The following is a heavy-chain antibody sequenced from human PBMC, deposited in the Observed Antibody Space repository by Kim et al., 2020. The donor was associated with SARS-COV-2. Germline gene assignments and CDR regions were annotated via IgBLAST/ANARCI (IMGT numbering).Heavy chain of an antibody. D-gene: IGHD3-10*01. V-gene: IGHV1-2*04. CDR3: ARDRRSTMVRGVVVSKGMDV. CDR2: INPNSGGT. Sequence: ASVKVSCKASGYTFTGYYMHWVRQAPGQGLEWMGWINPNSGGTNYAQKFQGWVTMTRDTSISTAYMELSRLRSDDTAVYYCARDRRSTMVRGVVVSKGMDVWGQGTTVTVSS. J-gene: IGHJ6*02. CDR1: GYTFTGYY.